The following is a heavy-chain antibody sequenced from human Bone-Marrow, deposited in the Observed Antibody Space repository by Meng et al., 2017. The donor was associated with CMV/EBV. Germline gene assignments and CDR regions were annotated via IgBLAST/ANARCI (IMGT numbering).Heavy chain of an antibody. CDR2: INWNGGST. Sequence: GESLKISCAASGFTFDDYGMSWVRQAPGKGLEWVSGINWNGGSTGYADSVKCRFTISRDNAKNSLYLQMNSLRAEDTALYYCARGGEEYAPSWGDWFDPWGQGTLVTVSS. CDR1: GFTFDDYG. D-gene: IGHD2-2*01. J-gene: IGHJ5*02. V-gene: IGHV3-20*04. CDR3: ARGGEEYAPSWGDWFDP.